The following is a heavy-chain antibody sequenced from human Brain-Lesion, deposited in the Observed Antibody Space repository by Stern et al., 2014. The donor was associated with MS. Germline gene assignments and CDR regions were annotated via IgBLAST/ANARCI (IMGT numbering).Heavy chain of an antibody. CDR2: ISSSSTHI. CDR1: GFTFYGYS. CDR3: ARGRYGDYDVDY. V-gene: IGHV3-21*01. Sequence: EVPLVESGGGLVKPGGSLRLSCAASGFTFYGYSMSWVRQAPGKGLEWVSSISSSSTHIFYADSVKGRFTISRDNAKNSLYLHMNSLRAEDTAVYYCARGRYGDYDVDYWGQGTLVTVSS. J-gene: IGHJ4*02. D-gene: IGHD4-17*01.